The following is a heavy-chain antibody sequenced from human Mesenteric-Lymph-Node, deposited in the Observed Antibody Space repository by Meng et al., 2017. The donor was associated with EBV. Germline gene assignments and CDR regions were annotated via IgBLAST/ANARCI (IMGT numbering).Heavy chain of an antibody. D-gene: IGHD6-19*01. CDR3: ARDLMGIAVSGMSWFDP. J-gene: IGHJ5*02. Sequence: QVVQSGAEVKKAGASVKVSCKASGYTFTSYAMHWVRQAPGQRLEWMGWINAGNGDTKYSQKFQGRVTITRDTSASTAYMELSSLRSEDTALYYCARDLMGIAVSGMSWFDPWGQGTLVTVSS. CDR2: INAGNGDT. V-gene: IGHV1-3*01. CDR1: GYTFTSYA.